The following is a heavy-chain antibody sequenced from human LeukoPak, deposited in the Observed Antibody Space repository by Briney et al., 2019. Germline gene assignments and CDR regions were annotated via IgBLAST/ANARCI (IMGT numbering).Heavy chain of an antibody. CDR1: GFTFSDYY. Sequence: PGRSLRLSCAASGFTFSDYYMSWIRQAPGKGLEWVSYISSSGNTIYYADSVKGRFTISRDNAKNSLYLQMNSLTAEDTAVYYCARDQAVVTAMNAFDIWGQGTMVTVSS. CDR3: ARDQAVVTAMNAFDI. V-gene: IGHV3-11*04. D-gene: IGHD2-21*02. CDR2: ISSSGNTI. J-gene: IGHJ3*02.